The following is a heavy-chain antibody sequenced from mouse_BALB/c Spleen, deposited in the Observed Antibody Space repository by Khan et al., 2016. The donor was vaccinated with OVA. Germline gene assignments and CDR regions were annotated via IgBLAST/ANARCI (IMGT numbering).Heavy chain of an antibody. CDR1: GYTFTSYW. V-gene: IGHV1S132*01. D-gene: IGHD2-1*01. J-gene: IGHJ3*01. CDR3: ARGYFGNYEFAY. CDR2: IFPGTGTT. Sequence: QVQLQQSGAELVKPGASVKLSCKTSGYTFTSYWIQWVKQRPGQGLGWIGQIFPGTGTTHYNENFKGKATLTIDTSSTTAYMQLSSLTSEDSAVYFCARGYFGNYEFAYWGQGTLVTVSA.